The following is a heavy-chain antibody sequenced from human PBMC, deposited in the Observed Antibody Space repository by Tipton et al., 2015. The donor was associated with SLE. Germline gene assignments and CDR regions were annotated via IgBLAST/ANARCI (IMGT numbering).Heavy chain of an antibody. V-gene: IGHV4-38-2*01. Sequence: TLSLTCAVSGYSLSSGYFWCWIRPPAGKGSEWIGTINHSGNTYYNPSLKSRVTISLDTSKNQFSLKLSSVTAADTAIFYCARVSGPSGSFDYWGQGTLVTVSS. CDR2: INHSGNT. J-gene: IGHJ4*02. D-gene: IGHD3-10*01. CDR1: GYSLSSGYF. CDR3: ARVSGPSGSFDY.